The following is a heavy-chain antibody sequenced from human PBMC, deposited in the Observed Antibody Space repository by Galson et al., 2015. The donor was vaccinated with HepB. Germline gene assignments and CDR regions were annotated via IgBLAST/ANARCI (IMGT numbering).Heavy chain of an antibody. D-gene: IGHD1-1*01. CDR1: GGSISSSNYY. CDR3: ASPIPNGAQ. J-gene: IGHJ4*02. V-gene: IGHV4-39*01. Sequence: ETLSLTCTVSGGSISSSNYYWGWIRQPPGKGLEWIGSIYYSGSNYYNPSLKSRVTISVAPTKNLFSLKLSSVTAADTAVYYCASPIPNGAQWGQGTLVTVSS. CDR2: IYYSGSN.